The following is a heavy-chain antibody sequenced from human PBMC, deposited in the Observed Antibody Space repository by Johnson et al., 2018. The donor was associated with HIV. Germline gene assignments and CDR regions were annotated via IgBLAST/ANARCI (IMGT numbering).Heavy chain of an antibody. CDR2: IRYDGSNK. D-gene: IGHD2-15*01. J-gene: IGHJ3*02. CDR3: ARPDIVVVVANAFDI. V-gene: IGHV3-30*02. Sequence: QVHLVESGGGVVQPGGSLRLSCAASGFTFSSYWMSWVRQAPGQGLEWVAFIRYDGSNKYYADSVKGRFTISRDNSKNTLYLQMNSLSAEDPAVYYCARPDIVVVVANAFDIWGQGTMVTVSS. CDR1: GFTFSSYW.